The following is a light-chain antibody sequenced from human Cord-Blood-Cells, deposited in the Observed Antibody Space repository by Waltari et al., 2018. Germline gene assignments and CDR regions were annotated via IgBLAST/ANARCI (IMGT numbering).Light chain of an antibody. CDR3: QQYNSYSPYS. CDR2: KAS. Sequence: EIQMTQSPSTLSGSVGDRVIITCRASQSISSWLDWYQQKPGKAPKLLIYKASSLESGVPSRFSGSGSGTEFTLTISSLQPDDFATYYCQQYNSYSPYSFGQGTKPEIK. CDR1: QSISSW. V-gene: IGKV1-5*03. J-gene: IGKJ2*03.